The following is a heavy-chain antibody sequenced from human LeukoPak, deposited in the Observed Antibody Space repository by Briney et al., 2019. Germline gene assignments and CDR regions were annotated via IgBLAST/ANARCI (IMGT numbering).Heavy chain of an antibody. CDR2: IWYDGSNK. CDR3: ARDGDSSGFYYFYGMHV. V-gene: IGHV3-33*01. D-gene: IGHD6-19*01. CDR1: GFTFSSDG. Sequence: PGGSLRVSCAASGFTFSSDGMHWVRQAPGKGLEWVAVIWYDGSNKYYADSVKGRFTISRDNSKNTLYLQMNSLRAEDTAAYYCARDGDSSGFYYFYGMHVWGQGTTVTVSS. J-gene: IGHJ6*02.